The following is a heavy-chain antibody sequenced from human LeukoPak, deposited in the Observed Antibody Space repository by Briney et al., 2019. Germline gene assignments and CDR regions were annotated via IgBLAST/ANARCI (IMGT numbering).Heavy chain of an antibody. V-gene: IGHV4-34*01. Sequence: PSETLSLTCAVYGGSFSGYYWSWIRQPPGKGLEWIGEINHSGSTNYNPSLKSRVTISVDTSKNQFSLKLSSVTAADTAVYYCARGGVLWFGELVWFDPWGQGTLVTVSS. CDR2: INHSGST. CDR3: ARGGVLWFGELVWFDP. D-gene: IGHD3-10*01. J-gene: IGHJ5*02. CDR1: GGSFSGYY.